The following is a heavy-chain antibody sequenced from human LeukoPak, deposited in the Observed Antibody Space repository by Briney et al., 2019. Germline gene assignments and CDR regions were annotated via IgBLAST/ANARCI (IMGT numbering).Heavy chain of an antibody. J-gene: IGHJ5*02. V-gene: IGHV3-23*01. CDR2: ISGSGGST. CDR3: AKDGSSGWYGNWFDP. D-gene: IGHD6-19*01. CDR1: GFTFSSYA. Sequence: GGSLRLSCAASGFTFSSYAMSWVRQAPGKGLEWVSAISGSGGSTYYADSMKGRFTISRDNSKNTLYLQMNSLRAEDTAVYYCAKDGSSGWYGNWFDPWGQGTLVTVSS.